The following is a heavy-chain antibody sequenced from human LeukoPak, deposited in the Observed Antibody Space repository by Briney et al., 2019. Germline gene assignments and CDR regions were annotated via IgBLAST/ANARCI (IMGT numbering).Heavy chain of an antibody. CDR1: GVSISSGGDY. V-gene: IGHV4-31*03. CDR2: IYYSGRT. J-gene: IGHJ5*02. Sequence: SQTLSLTCTVPGVSISSGGDYWSWIRQHPGKGLEWIGYIYYSGRTSYNPSLKSRVSISVDTSKNHFSLKLNSVTAADTAVYYCARGSSTRRGDWFDPWGQGTLVTVSS. CDR3: ARGSSTRRGDWFDP. D-gene: IGHD2-2*01.